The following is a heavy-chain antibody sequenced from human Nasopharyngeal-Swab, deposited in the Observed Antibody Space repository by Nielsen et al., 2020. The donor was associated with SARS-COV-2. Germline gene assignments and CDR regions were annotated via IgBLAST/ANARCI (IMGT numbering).Heavy chain of an antibody. V-gene: IGHV4-59*01. CDR3: ARYNILTGWGY. J-gene: IGHJ4*02. Sequence: SETLSLTCTVSGGSISTYYWSWIRQPPGKGLEWIGYVYHSGSTDYNPSLKSRVTISADTSKNQFSLKLSSVTAADTAVYYCARYNILTGWGYWGQGTLVTVSS. CDR2: VYHSGST. CDR1: GGSISTYY. D-gene: IGHD3-9*01.